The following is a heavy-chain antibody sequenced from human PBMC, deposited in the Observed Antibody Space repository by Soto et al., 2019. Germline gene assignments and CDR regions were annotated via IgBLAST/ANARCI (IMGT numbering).Heavy chain of an antibody. CDR1: GGSISSGGYY. D-gene: IGHD3-10*01. CDR3: ARIIWLGYAFDI. CDR2: IYYSGST. J-gene: IGHJ3*02. V-gene: IGHV4-31*03. Sequence: QVQLQESGPGLVRPSQTLSLTCTVSGGSISSGGYYWSWIRQHPGKGLEWIGYIYYSGSTYYNPSLTSRVTISVDTSKNQFSLKLSSVTAAYTAVYYWARIIWLGYAFDIWGQGTMVTVSS.